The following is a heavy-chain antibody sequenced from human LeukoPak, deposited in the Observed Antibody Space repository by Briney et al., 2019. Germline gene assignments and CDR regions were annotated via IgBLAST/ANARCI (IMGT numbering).Heavy chain of an antibody. CDR1: GFTFSNYG. CDR3: ARNLLVSSSDAFDI. J-gene: IGHJ3*02. CDR2: ISSSSSYI. Sequence: GGSLRLSCGASGFTFSNYGMLWVRQAPGKGLEWVSSISSSSSYIYYADSVKGRFTISRDNAKNSLYLQMNSLRAEDTAVYYCARNLLVSSSDAFDIWGQGTMVTVSS. D-gene: IGHD6-6*01. V-gene: IGHV3-21*01.